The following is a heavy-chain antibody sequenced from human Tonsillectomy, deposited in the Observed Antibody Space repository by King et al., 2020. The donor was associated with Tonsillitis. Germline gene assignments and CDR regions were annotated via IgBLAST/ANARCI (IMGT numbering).Heavy chain of an antibody. Sequence: VQLQESGPGLVKPSETLSLTCAVSGYSISSGYYWGWIRQPPGKGLEWIGSISHSGSTYYNPSLRSRVTISVDTSKTQFSLKLSPVTAADTAVYYCARDQALFYDSSGYYDYWGQGTLVTVSS. J-gene: IGHJ4*02. CDR1: GYSISSGYY. CDR2: ISHSGST. CDR3: ARDQALFYDSSGYYDY. V-gene: IGHV4-38-2*02. D-gene: IGHD3-22*01.